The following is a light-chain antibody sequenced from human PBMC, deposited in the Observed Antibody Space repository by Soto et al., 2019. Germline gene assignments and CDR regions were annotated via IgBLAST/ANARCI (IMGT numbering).Light chain of an antibody. CDR1: QSVRSN. J-gene: IGKJ1*01. V-gene: IGKV3-15*01. CDR3: QEYNYWPRT. Sequence: EKRLKLSLATLSVCTGERATLSCRASQSVRSNLAWYQQTPGRAPRLLIYDASTRATGVPARFSGSGSGTEFTLTISSLQSEDFAVFYCQEYNYWPRTFGQGSKV. CDR2: DAS.